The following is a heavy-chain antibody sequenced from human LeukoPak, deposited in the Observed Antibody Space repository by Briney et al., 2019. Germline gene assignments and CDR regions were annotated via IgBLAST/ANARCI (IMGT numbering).Heavy chain of an antibody. D-gene: IGHD3-22*01. Sequence: TSETLSLTCTVSGGSISSGDYYWSWIRQPPGKGLEWIGYIYYSGSTYYNPSLKSRVTISVDTSKNQFSLKLSSVTAADTAVYYCARVPTYYYDSSGYYRASYYFDYWGQGTLVTVSS. J-gene: IGHJ4*02. CDR2: IYYSGST. CDR3: ARVPTYYYDSSGYYRASYYFDY. V-gene: IGHV4-30-4*01. CDR1: GGSISSGDYY.